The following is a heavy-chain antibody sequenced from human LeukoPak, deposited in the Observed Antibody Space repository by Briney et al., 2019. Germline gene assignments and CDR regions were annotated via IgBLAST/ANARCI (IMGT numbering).Heavy chain of an antibody. CDR2: IYYSGST. CDR3: ARTGADYFDY. CDR1: GGSISSYY. V-gene: IGHV4-59*01. J-gene: IGHJ4*02. D-gene: IGHD1-14*01. Sequence: SETLSLTCTVSGGSISSYYWSWIRQPPGKGLEWIGYIYYSGSTNYNPSLTSRVTISVDTSKNQFSLKLSSVTAADTAVYYCARTGADYFDYWGQGTLVTVSS.